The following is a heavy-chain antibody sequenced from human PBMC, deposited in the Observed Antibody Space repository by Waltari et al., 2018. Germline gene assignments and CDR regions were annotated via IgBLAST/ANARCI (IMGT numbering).Heavy chain of an antibody. Sequence: EVQLVESGGGLVQPGGSLKLSCAASGFTFSGSAMHWVRQASGKGLEWVGRIRSKANSYATAYAASVKDRFTISRDDSKNTAYLQMNSLKTEDTAVYYCTVLGGSSSAGSWGQGTLVTVSS. J-gene: IGHJ5*02. V-gene: IGHV3-73*01. CDR2: IRSKANSYAT. CDR1: GFTFSGSA. D-gene: IGHD6-6*01. CDR3: TVLGGSSSAGS.